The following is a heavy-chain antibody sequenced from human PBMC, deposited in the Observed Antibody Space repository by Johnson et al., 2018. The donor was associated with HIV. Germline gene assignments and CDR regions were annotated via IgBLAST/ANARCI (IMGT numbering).Heavy chain of an antibody. CDR2: ISSGGST. CDR3: ARESTIGAGLDAFDI. V-gene: IGHV3-66*01. D-gene: IGHD5-12*01. CDR1: GISVSSYY. J-gene: IGHJ3*02. Sequence: VQLVESGGGLVQPEGSLRLSCAASGISVSSYYMSWVRQAPGKGLEWVSVISSGGSTSYPDSVKGRFTISRDNSKNTLYLQMNSLRAEDTAVYYCARESTIGAGLDAFDIWGQGTMVTVSS.